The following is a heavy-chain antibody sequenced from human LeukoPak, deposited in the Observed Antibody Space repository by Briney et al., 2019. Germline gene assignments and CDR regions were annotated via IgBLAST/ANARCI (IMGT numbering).Heavy chain of an antibody. D-gene: IGHD5/OR15-5a*01. CDR1: GFPFSSHA. V-gene: IGHV3-23*01. J-gene: IGHJ6*03. CDR2: IRGSSGST. CDR3: AKCRTDYYYYYMDV. Sequence: GGPLRLSCAASGFPFSSHAMSWVRQAPGKALEGVSDIRGSSGSTYSADSVKGRFTLSRDNSRNTLYLQMNSLRAEDTAVYYCAKCRTDYYYYYMDVWGKGTTVTVSS.